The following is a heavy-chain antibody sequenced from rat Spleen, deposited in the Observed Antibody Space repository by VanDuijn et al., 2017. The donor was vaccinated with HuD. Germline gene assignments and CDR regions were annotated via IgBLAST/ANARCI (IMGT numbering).Heavy chain of an antibody. Sequence: QVQLKESGPGLVQPSQTLSLTCTVSGFSLTSYTVSWVRQPPGKGLEWIAAISSGGSTYYNSAVKSRLSINRDTSKSQVFLKMNSLQTEDTAMYFCARSYYSGPWYFDYWGQGVMVTVSS. D-gene: IGHD1-1*01. CDR2: ISSGGST. CDR1: GFSLTSYT. CDR3: ARSYYSGPWYFDY. J-gene: IGHJ2*01. V-gene: IGHV2-6*01.